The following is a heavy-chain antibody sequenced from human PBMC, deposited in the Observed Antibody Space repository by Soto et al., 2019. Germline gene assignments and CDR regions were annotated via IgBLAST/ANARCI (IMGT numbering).Heavy chain of an antibody. D-gene: IGHD2-2*01. CDR2: ISGSGGST. Sequence: GGSVRLSCAASGFTFSSYAMSWVRQAPGKGLEWVSAISGSGGSTYYADSVKGRFTISRDNSKNTLYLQMNSLRAEDTAVYYWAKVGPIDIVVVPAASYYYYYGMDVWGQGTTVTVSS. CDR3: AKVGPIDIVVVPAASYYYYYGMDV. CDR1: GFTFSSYA. V-gene: IGHV3-23*01. J-gene: IGHJ6*02.